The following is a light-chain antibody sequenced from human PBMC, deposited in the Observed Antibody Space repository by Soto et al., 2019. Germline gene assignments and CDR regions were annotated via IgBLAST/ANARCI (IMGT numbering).Light chain of an antibody. Sequence: DIQMTQSPSSLSASVRDRVTITCRASQSISSYLNWYQQKPGKAPKLLIYAASSLQSGVPSRFSGSGSGTDFTLTISSLQPEDFATYYCQQSYSTPPMYTFGQGTKLEIK. CDR2: AAS. J-gene: IGKJ2*01. CDR3: QQSYSTPPMYT. V-gene: IGKV1-39*01. CDR1: QSISSY.